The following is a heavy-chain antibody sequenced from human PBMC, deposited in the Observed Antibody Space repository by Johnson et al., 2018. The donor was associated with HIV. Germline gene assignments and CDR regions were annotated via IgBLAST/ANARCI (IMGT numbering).Heavy chain of an antibody. CDR1: GSNFDDYV. V-gene: IGHV3-20*04. CDR2: INWNGGRT. Sequence: VQVVESGGGVVRPGGSLRLSCAASGSNFDDYVMSWVRQVPGKGLEWVSGINWNGGRTGYTDSVKGRFTISRDNAKNSLYLQMNSLRCEDSALYYCPRGGLGYHNMHDAFDIWSQGTMVTVTS. CDR3: PRGGLGYHNMHDAFDI. J-gene: IGHJ3*02. D-gene: IGHD3-9*01.